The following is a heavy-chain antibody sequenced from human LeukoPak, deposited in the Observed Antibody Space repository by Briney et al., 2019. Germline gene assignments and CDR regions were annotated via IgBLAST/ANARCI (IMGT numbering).Heavy chain of an antibody. V-gene: IGHV4-59*12. CDR2: IYYSGST. D-gene: IGHD3-9*01. Sequence: SETLSLTCTVSGGSISSYYWSWIRQPPGKGLEWIGYIYYSGSTNYNPSLKSRVTISVYTSKNQFSLKLSSVTAADTAVYYCAREVRYFDWYYYYYYYMDVWGKGTTVTVSS. CDR1: GGSISSYY. J-gene: IGHJ6*03. CDR3: AREVRYFDWYYYYYYYMDV.